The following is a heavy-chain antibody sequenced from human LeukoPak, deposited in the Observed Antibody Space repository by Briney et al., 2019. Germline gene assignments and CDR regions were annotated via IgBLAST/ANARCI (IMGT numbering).Heavy chain of an antibody. V-gene: IGHV3-7*01. J-gene: IGHJ4*02. Sequence: GGSLRLSCAASGFTFSSYWMSWVRQAPGKGLEWVANIKQDGSEKYYVDSVKGRFTISRDNDKNSLYLQMNSLRAEDTAVYYCAREGSYGDWGQGFDYWGQGTLVTVSS. D-gene: IGHD4-17*01. CDR2: IKQDGSEK. CDR1: GFTFSSYW. CDR3: AREGSYGDWGQGFDY.